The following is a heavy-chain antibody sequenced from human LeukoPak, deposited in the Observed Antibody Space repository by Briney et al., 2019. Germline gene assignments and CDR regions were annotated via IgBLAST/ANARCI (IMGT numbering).Heavy chain of an antibody. Sequence: GGSLRPSCAASGFTFSSYAMSWVRQAPGKGLEWVSAISGSGGSTYYADSVKGRLTISRDNSKNTLYLQMNSLRAEDTAVYYCAKDPHLWPDAFDIWGQGTMVTVSS. V-gene: IGHV3-23*01. CDR2: ISGSGGST. J-gene: IGHJ3*02. CDR1: GFTFSSYA. CDR3: AKDPHLWPDAFDI. D-gene: IGHD3-10*01.